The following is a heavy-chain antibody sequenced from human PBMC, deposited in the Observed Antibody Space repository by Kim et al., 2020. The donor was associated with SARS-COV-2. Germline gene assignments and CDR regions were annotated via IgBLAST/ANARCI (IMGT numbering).Heavy chain of an antibody. J-gene: IGHJ3*02. Sequence: GGSLRLSCAASGFTFSSYWMTWVRQAPGKGLEWVANIKQDGNQKYYVDSVKGRFTISRDNAKNSLYLQMNSLRAEDTAVYYCARDWDVYSSGKDGFDIWGQGTMVTVSS. CDR2: IKQDGNQK. CDR1: GFTFSSYW. V-gene: IGHV3-7*01. D-gene: IGHD6-19*01. CDR3: ARDWDVYSSGKDGFDI.